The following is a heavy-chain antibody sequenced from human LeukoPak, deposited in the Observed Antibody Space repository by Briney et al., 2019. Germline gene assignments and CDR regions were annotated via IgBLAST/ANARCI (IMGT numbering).Heavy chain of an antibody. CDR1: GGSISSYY. CDR2: ISYSGST. CDR3: AREAPYYDSTGYYHAFDI. J-gene: IGHJ3*02. D-gene: IGHD3-22*01. Sequence: SETLSLTCAVSGGSISSYYWNWIRQPPGKGLEWIGYISYSGSTNGNPSLKSRLTISVDTSKNQFSLKLSSVTAADTAVYYCAREAPYYDSTGYYHAFDIWAKGQWSPSLQ. V-gene: IGHV4-59*01.